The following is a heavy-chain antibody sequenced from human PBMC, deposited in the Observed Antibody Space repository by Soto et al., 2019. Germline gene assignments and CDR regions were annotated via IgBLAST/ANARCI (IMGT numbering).Heavy chain of an antibody. CDR1: GFTVSSNY. D-gene: IGHD1-26*01. Sequence: XGSLRLSCAASGFTVSSNYMSWVRQAPGKGLEWVSVIYSGGSTYYADSVKGRFTISRDNSKNTLYLQMNSLRAEDTAVYYCARLNSGSYYYIDYWGQGTLVTVSS. CDR3: ARLNSGSYYYIDY. CDR2: IYSGGST. J-gene: IGHJ4*02. V-gene: IGHV3-53*01.